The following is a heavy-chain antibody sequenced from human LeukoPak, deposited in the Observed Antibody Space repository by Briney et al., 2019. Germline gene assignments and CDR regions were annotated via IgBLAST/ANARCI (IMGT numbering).Heavy chain of an antibody. CDR1: GYTFTSYY. CDR3: ARDNSLDDNAWWFDP. V-gene: IGHV1-46*01. D-gene: IGHD3-22*01. Sequence: GASVKVSCKASGYTFTSYYMHWVRQDPGQGLEWMGLINPTGDSTAYAQKFQGRVTMTRDMSTSTDYLELSSLRSEDTAIYYCARDNSLDDNAWWFDPWGQGTLVTVSS. J-gene: IGHJ5*02. CDR2: INPTGDST.